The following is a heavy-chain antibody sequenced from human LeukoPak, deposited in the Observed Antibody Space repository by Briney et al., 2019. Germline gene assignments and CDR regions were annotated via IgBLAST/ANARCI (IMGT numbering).Heavy chain of an antibody. V-gene: IGHV4-39*01. CDR1: GGSISSSGYY. Sequence: SETLSLTCTVSGGSISSSGYYWGWIRQPPGKGLEWIVSIYYSGSTYYNPSLKSRVTISVDTSKNQFSLRLTSVTAADTAVYYCAGGRSSILGYWGQGTLVTVSS. CDR2: IYYSGST. D-gene: IGHD3-9*01. CDR3: AGGRSSILGY. J-gene: IGHJ4*02.